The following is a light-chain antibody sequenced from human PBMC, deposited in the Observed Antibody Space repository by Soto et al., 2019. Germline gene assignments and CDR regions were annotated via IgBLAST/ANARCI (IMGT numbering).Light chain of an antibody. J-gene: IGKJ4*01. Sequence: ENVLTQSPGTLSLSPGERATPSCRASQSISSSYLAWYQQKPGHPPRLLIYGASNRATGIPDRFSGSGSGTEFTLTISRLEPEDFAVYYCQQYSGSPPLTFGGGTQVEIK. CDR1: QSISSSY. V-gene: IGKV3-20*01. CDR3: QQYSGSPPLT. CDR2: GAS.